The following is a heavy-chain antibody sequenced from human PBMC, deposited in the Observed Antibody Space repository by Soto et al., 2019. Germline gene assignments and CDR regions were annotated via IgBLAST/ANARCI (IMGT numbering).Heavy chain of an antibody. CDR3: ARGITLPTPLDY. V-gene: IGHV1-46*01. CDR1: GYTFTNYY. CDR2: INPSGGGT. Sequence: ASVKVSCKASGYTFTNYYMHWVRQAPGQGLEWMGIINPSGGGTNYAQKFQGRVTMTRDTSASTAYMELSSLRSEDTAVYYCARGITLPTPLDYWGQGTLVTVLL. D-gene: IGHD1-20*01. J-gene: IGHJ4*02.